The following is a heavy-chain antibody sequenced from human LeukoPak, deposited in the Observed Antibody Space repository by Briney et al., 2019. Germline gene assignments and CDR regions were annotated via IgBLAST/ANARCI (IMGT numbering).Heavy chain of an antibody. CDR1: GFTFSSYW. D-gene: IGHD3-16*01. J-gene: IGHJ6*03. Sequence: GGSLRLSCAVSGFTFSSYWMSWVRQAAGKGLEWVANIKQDGSEKYSVDSVKGRFTISRDNAKNSLYMQMNSLRAEDTAVYYCARVMSASVWRSYGSYYYYYYMDIWGKGTTVTVSS. CDR2: IKQDGSEK. V-gene: IGHV3-7*01. CDR3: ARVMSASVWRSYGSYYYYYYMDI.